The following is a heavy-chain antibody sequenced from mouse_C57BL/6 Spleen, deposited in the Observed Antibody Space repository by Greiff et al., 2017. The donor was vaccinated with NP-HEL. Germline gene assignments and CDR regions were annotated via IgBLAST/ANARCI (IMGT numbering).Heavy chain of an antibody. CDR1: GYTFTDYY. Sequence: EVHLVESGPVLVKPGASVKMSCKASGYTFTDYYMNWVKQSHGKSLEWIGVINPYNGGTSYNQKFKGKATLTVDKSSSTAYMELNSLTSEDSAVYYCTRFYYGSSYAIDYWGQGTSVTVSS. D-gene: IGHD1-1*01. CDR3: TRFYYGSSYAIDY. CDR2: INPYNGGT. J-gene: IGHJ4*01. V-gene: IGHV1-19*01.